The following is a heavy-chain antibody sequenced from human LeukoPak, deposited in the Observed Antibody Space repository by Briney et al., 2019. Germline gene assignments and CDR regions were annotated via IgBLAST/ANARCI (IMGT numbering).Heavy chain of an antibody. J-gene: IGHJ4*02. V-gene: IGHV1-69*05. CDR3: ARRRLGRDDYNTDY. CDR1: GGTFSSYA. D-gene: IGHD5-24*01. CDR2: IIPIFGTA. Sequence: GSSVKVSCKASGGTFSSYAISWVRQAPGQGLEWKGRIIPIFGTANYAQKFQGRVTITTDESTSTAYMELSSLRSEDTAVYYCARRRLGRDDYNTDYWGQGTLVTVSS.